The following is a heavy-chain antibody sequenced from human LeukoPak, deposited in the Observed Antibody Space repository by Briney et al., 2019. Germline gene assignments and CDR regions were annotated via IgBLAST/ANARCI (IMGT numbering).Heavy chain of an antibody. CDR1: GFTFSNYG. J-gene: IGHJ4*02. V-gene: IGHV3-30*18. D-gene: IGHD1-26*01. CDR2: ISYDESNK. Sequence: GGSLRLSCAASGFTFSNYGMHWVRQAPGKGLEWVAVISYDESNKYYADSVKGRFTISRDNSKNTLYLQMNSLRAEDTAVYYCAKASGGSYLYYFDYWGQGTLVTVSS. CDR3: AKASGGSYLYYFDY.